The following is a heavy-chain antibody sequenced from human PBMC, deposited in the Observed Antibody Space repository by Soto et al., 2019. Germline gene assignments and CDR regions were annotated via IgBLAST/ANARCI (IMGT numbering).Heavy chain of an antibody. CDR1: GFTFSPYA. CDR2: ISGSGGST. Sequence: PGGSLRLSCAASGFTFSPYAISFVRQSPCKCLEWVSSISGSGGSTHYADSVKGRFTVSRDNSKRALSLQMSSLREEDTATYYCAKGLRRLLRAQYYYGLDVWGRGTTVTVSS. V-gene: IGHV3-23*01. D-gene: IGHD3-10*01. CDR3: AKGLRRLLRAQYYYGLDV. J-gene: IGHJ6*02.